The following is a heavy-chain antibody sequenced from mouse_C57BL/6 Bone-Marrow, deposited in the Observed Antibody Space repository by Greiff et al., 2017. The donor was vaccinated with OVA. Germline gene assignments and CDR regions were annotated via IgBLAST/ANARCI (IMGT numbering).Heavy chain of an antibody. V-gene: IGHV3-1*01. J-gene: IGHJ2*01. CDR3: ARGATVVPPGYFDY. CDR1: GYSITSGYD. Sequence: ESGPGMVKPSQSLSLTCTVTGYSITSGYDWHWIRHFPGNKLEWMGYISYSGSTNYNPSLQSRISITHDPSKNHFFMKLNAVTTEDTATYYCARGATVVPPGYFDYWGQGTALTVAS. CDR2: ISYSGST. D-gene: IGHD1-1*01.